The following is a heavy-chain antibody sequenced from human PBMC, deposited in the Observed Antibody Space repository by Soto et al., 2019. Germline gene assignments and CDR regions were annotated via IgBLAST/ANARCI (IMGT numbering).Heavy chain of an antibody. V-gene: IGHV2-70*01. Sequence: SGPALVNPXQTLTLTCTFSGFSLSTSGMCVSWIRQPPGKALEWLALIDWDDDKYYSTSLKTRLTISKDTSKNQVVLTMTNMDPVDTAPYYCARSPEGGATGFDYWGQGTLVTVSS. D-gene: IGHD1-26*01. CDR3: ARSPEGGATGFDY. CDR2: IDWDDDK. J-gene: IGHJ4*02. CDR1: GFSLSTSGMC.